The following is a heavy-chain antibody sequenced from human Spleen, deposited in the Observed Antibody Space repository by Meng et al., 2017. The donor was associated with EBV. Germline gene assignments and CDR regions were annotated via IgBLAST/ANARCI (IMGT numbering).Heavy chain of an antibody. D-gene: IGHD1-1*01. CDR3: ARDGPGYGYFDF. J-gene: IGHJ4*02. Sequence: QVQLVQSGGEEKRPGGSVKVSCKTSHYTFTDYHINWVRQAPGQGLEWMECISTFNGGTKFAERFRGRLSMTTDTSTATAYMELRSLRSDDTAVYFCARDGPGYGYFDFWGQGSLVTVSS. V-gene: IGHV1-18*01. CDR2: ISTFNGGT. CDR1: HYTFTDYH.